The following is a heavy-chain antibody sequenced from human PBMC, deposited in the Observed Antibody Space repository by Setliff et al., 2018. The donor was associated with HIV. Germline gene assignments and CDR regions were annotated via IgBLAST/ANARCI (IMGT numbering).Heavy chain of an antibody. J-gene: IGHJ6*03. CDR1: GFTFSNYG. Sequence: SLRLSCAASGFTFSNYGMHWVRQAPGKGLEWVAVIWYDANNKYYADSVKGRFTISRDNSKNTLYLQMNSLRAEDTAVYYCAKEQVPDAIQFHYYYMDVWGKGTTVTVSS. CDR2: IWYDANNK. CDR3: AKEQVPDAIQFHYYYMDV. D-gene: IGHD2-2*01. V-gene: IGHV3-33*06.